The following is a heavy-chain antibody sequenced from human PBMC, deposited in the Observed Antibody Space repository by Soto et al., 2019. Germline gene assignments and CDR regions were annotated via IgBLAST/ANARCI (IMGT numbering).Heavy chain of an antibody. D-gene: IGHD3-16*01. V-gene: IGHV4-39*01. J-gene: IGHJ6*02. CDR3: ARHKGGYYSGVDV. CDR1: GGSISSNSYY. CDR2: IYYSGTT. Sequence: QLQLQESGPGLVKPSETLSLTCTVSGGSISSNSYYWAWIRQPPGKGLEWIGNIYYSGTTYYNPSLKSRVTMSVDTPKTLFSLKLSSVTAADTAVYYCARHKGGYYSGVDVWGQGTTVTVSS.